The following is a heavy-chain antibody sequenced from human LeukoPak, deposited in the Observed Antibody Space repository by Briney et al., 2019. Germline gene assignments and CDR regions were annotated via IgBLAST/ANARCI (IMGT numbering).Heavy chain of an antibody. CDR2: TYYIGST. Sequence: SQSLSLTCTVSGGSMSSYCCSWLRQPPGKWREWVGSTYYIGSTTYNPSHNSRVTISVDTSKTQFSLKLSSVTAADTAVYYCARQGRYSYGLGYDYWGQGTLVTVSS. D-gene: IGHD5-18*01. V-gene: IGHV4-59*08. J-gene: IGHJ4*02. CDR1: GGSMSSYC. CDR3: ARQGRYSYGLGYDY.